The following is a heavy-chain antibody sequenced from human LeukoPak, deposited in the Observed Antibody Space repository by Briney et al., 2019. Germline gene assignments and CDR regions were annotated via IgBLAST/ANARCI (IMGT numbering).Heavy chain of an antibody. J-gene: IGHJ4*02. CDR1: GGSISSGSYY. Sequence: SETLSLTCTVSGGSISSGSYYWSWIRQPAGKGLEWIGRIYTSGSTNYNPSLKSRVTISVDTSKNQFSLKLSSVTAADTAVYYCATYYYDSSGYYLDYWGQGTLVTVSS. CDR3: ATYYYDSSGYYLDY. V-gene: IGHV4-61*02. D-gene: IGHD3-22*01. CDR2: IYTSGST.